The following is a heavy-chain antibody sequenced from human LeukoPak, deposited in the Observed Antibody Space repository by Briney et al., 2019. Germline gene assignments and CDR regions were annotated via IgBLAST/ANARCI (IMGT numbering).Heavy chain of an antibody. Sequence: ASVKVSCKAAGYTFTGYYMFWVRQAPGQGLEWMGRINPNTAGTNYAQKFQGRVTMTRDTSISTAYMELSRLRSDDTAVYYCARSSGLYGGNSAFDCWGQGPLVTVSS. CDR1: GYTFTGYY. CDR2: INPNTAGT. J-gene: IGHJ4*02. CDR3: ARSSGLYGGNSAFDC. V-gene: IGHV1-2*06. D-gene: IGHD4-23*01.